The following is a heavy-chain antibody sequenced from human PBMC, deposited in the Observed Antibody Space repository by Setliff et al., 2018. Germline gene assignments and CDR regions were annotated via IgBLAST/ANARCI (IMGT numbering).Heavy chain of an antibody. D-gene: IGHD2-21*02. CDR1: GYPISSGYS. J-gene: IGHJ6*03. CDR3: ARVTGFSYMDV. Sequence: KTSETLSLTCAVSGYPISSGYSWGWIRQPPGKGLEWIGSLYHSGSTYYNPSLKSRVTISVDTSKNQFSLRLSSVTAADTAVYFCARVTGFSYMDVWGKGTTVTVSS. V-gene: IGHV4-38-2*01. CDR2: LYHSGST.